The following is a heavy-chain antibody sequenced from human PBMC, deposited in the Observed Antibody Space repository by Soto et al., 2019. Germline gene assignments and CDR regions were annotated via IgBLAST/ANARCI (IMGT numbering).Heavy chain of an antibody. V-gene: IGHV3-23*01. Sequence: EVQLLESGGGLVQPGGSLGLSCAASGFTFSSYAMSCVRQAPGKGLEWVSVISGGGGSTYYADSVKGRFTISRDNSKDTRYAHMRSLRAEDTAVYYCAKVSGYYSDATAYEYDSWGQGTLVTVSS. CDR3: AKVSGYYSDATAYEYDS. J-gene: IGHJ4*02. CDR1: GFTFSSYA. D-gene: IGHD3-22*01. CDR2: ISGGGGST.